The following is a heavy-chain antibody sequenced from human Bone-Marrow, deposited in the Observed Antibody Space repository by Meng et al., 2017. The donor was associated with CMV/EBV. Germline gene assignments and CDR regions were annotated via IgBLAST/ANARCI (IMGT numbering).Heavy chain of an antibody. J-gene: IGHJ4*02. CDR3: ARGQEIIALPPVVERDY. Sequence: ASVKVSCKASGYTFTGYYMHWVRQAPGQGLEWMGWINPDSGATKYAQKFQGRVTMTRDTSISTAYIELSRLRSEDAAVFYCARGQEIIALPPVVERDYWGQGTLVTVSS. CDR1: GYTFTGYY. V-gene: IGHV1-2*02. CDR2: INPDSGAT. D-gene: IGHD3-10*01.